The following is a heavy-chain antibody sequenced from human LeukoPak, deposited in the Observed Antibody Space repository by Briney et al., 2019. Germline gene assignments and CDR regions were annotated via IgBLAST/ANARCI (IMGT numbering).Heavy chain of an antibody. J-gene: IGHJ4*01. CDR2: IEEDGSAK. CDR1: GFTFSGYW. D-gene: IGHD6-13*01. CDR3: ARAGQLNY. V-gene: IGHV3-7*05. Sequence: GGSLRLSCVGSGFTFSGYWMNWVRQAPGRGLEWVAKIEEDGSAKYYMDSVKGRFSIYRDNAKNSLYLQMYSLRAEDTAMYYCARAGQLNYWGHGTLVTVSS.